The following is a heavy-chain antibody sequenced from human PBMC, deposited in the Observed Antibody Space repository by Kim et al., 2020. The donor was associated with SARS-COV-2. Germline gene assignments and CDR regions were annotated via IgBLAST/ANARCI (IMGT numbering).Heavy chain of an antibody. J-gene: IGHJ4*02. V-gene: IGHV3-30*18. CDR1: GFTFSRYD. CDR2: ISYDGTKN. Sequence: GSLRLSCAASGFTFSRYDMHWVRQAPGKGLEWVAVISYDGTKNFYADSVKGRFTISRDNSKNTLYLQMNSLRAEDTAVYYCAKDMFDYWGQGILVTVSS. CDR3: AKDMFDY.